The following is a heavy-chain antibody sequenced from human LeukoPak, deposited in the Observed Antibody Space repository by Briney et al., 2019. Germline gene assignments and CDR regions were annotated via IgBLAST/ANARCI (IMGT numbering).Heavy chain of an antibody. Sequence: PGGSLRLSCAASGFTFSSYGMHWVRQAPGKGLEWVAFIRYDGSKSYFADSVKGRFALSRDNSKNTLYLQMNSLRAEDTAVYYCAKDYGDYVNWFDPWGQGTLVTVSS. J-gene: IGHJ5*02. CDR3: AKDYGDYVNWFDP. V-gene: IGHV3-30*02. CDR2: IRYDGSKS. D-gene: IGHD4-17*01. CDR1: GFTFSSYG.